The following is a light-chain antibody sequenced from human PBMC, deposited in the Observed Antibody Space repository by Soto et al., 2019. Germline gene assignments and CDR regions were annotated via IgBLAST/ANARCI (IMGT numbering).Light chain of an antibody. CDR3: ETWDSNSVV. J-gene: IGLJ3*02. CDR1: SGHNTI. Sequence: QPVLTQSPSASASLGSSVKLTCTLSSGHNTIIAWHQQQPGKAPRYLMKLEVSGNYNKGSGVPDRFSGSSSGADRYLTISNLQFEDEADYYCETWDSNSVVFGGGTQLTVL. CDR2: LEVSGNY. V-gene: IGLV4-60*02.